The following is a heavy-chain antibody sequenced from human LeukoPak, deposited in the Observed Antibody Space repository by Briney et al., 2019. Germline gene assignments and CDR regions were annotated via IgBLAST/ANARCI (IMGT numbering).Heavy chain of an antibody. Sequence: PSETLSLTCTVSGYSISSGYYWGWIRQPPGKGLEWIGSIYHIGSTYYNPSLKSRVTISVDTSKNQFSLKLSSVTAADTAVYYCARAPDYYYYMDVWGKGTTVTISS. V-gene: IGHV4-38-2*02. CDR3: ARAPDYYYYMDV. CDR2: IYHIGST. CDR1: GYSISSGYY. J-gene: IGHJ6*03.